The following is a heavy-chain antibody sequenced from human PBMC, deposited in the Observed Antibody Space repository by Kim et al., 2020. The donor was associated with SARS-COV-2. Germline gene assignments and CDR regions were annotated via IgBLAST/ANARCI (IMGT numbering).Heavy chain of an antibody. CDR2: IKSKSDGGTA. V-gene: IGHV3-15*01. J-gene: IGHJ4*02. CDR3: TTRRPPYGDFPLDF. D-gene: IGHD4-17*01. Sequence: GGSLRLSCAASGFTFNNAGMTWVRQAPGKGLEWVGRIKSKSDGGTAEYAAPVKDRFTISRNDSTNTLYLQMHSLKTEDTAVYYCTTRRPPYGDFPLDFWGPGTLVTVPA. CDR1: GFTFNNAG.